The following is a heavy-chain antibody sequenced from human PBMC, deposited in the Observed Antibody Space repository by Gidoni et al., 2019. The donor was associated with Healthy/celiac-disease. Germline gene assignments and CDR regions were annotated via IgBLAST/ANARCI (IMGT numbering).Heavy chain of an antibody. CDR2: INPNRGGT. Sequence: QVQLVQSGAEVKKPGASVKVSCKASGYTFTGYYMPWVRQAPGQGPEWMGRINPNRGGTNYAQKFQGRVTMTRDTSISTAYMELSRLRSDDTAVYYCATSGDYGDRGWFDHWGQGTLVTVSS. CDR3: ATSGDYGDRGWFDH. D-gene: IGHD4-17*01. J-gene: IGHJ5*02. V-gene: IGHV1-2*06. CDR1: GYTFTGYY.